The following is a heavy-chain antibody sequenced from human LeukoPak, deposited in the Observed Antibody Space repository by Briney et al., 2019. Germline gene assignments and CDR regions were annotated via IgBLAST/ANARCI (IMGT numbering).Heavy chain of an antibody. Sequence: GGSLRLSGAASGFTFSDYYMGWVRQAPGKGLEWVSYIDMSGTTIYYADSVKGRFTISRDNAKNSLFLQMNSLRAEDTAVYYCAKGNIVGAAYNWFDPWGQGTLVTVSS. CDR3: AKGNIVGAAYNWFDP. CDR1: GFTFSDYY. J-gene: IGHJ5*02. D-gene: IGHD1-26*01. V-gene: IGHV3-11*01. CDR2: IDMSGTTI.